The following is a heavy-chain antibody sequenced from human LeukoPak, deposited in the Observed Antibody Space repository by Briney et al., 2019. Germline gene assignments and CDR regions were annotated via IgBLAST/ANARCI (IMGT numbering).Heavy chain of an antibody. CDR2: ISGSGGST. D-gene: IGHD3-22*01. Sequence: GGSLRLSCAASGFTFSSYAMSWVRQAPGKELEWVSAISGSGGSTYYADSVKGRFTISRDNSKNTLYLQMNSLRAEDTAVYYCAKNDDSSGYPDYFDYWGQGTLVTVSS. CDR1: GFTFSSYA. J-gene: IGHJ4*02. V-gene: IGHV3-23*01. CDR3: AKNDDSSGYPDYFDY.